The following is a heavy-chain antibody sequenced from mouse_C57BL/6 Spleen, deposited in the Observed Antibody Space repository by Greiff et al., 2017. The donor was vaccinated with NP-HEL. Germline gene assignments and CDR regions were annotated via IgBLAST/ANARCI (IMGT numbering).Heavy chain of an antibody. CDR1: GYSFTDYW. J-gene: IGHJ4*01. D-gene: IGHD1-1*01. V-gene: IGHV1-9*01. CDR3: ARIESSYKAMDY. Sequence: QVQLQQSGTELMKPGASVKLSCKATGYSFTDYWIEWVKQRPGHGLEWIGEIFPGSGRTDNNEKFKGKATFTADTSSNTAYMQLSSVTPEDSAIYYCARIESSYKAMDYWGQGTSVTVSS. CDR2: IFPGSGRT.